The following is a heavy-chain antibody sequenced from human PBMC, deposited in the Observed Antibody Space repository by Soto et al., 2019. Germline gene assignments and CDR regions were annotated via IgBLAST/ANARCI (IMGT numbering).Heavy chain of an antibody. CDR3: ARVVHTAKAVY. CDR1: GFTVSSNH. V-gene: IGHV3-53*01. D-gene: IGHD5-18*01. CDR2: IYPGGNT. Sequence: QLVESGGGLIQPGGSLRLSCAASGFTVSSNHMTWVRQAPGRGPEWVSTIYPGGNTFYADSVKGRFTISRDNSRNMLYLQMNSLRAEDTAVYYCARVVHTAKAVYWGQGTLVTVSS. J-gene: IGHJ1*01.